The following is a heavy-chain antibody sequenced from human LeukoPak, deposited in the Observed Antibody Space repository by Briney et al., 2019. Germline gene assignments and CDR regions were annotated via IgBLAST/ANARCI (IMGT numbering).Heavy chain of an antibody. CDR3: ARSSGTGTFSY. CDR1: GDSISRSTYY. D-gene: IGHD6-25*01. Sequence: SETLSLTCTVSGDSISRSTYYWAWIRQPPGKGLEWIGSVYYGWSPYFNPSLESRATISVDTSKNHFSLKMSSVTAADTAAYYCARSSGTGTFSYWGQGTLVTVSS. J-gene: IGHJ4*02. V-gene: IGHV4-39*02. CDR2: VYYGWSP.